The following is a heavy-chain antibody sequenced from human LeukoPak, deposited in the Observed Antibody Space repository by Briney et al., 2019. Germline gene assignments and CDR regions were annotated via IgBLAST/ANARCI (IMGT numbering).Heavy chain of an antibody. D-gene: IGHD5-18*01. V-gene: IGHV4-61*02. CDR3: ARLRYSYGFFDY. J-gene: IGHJ4*02. Sequence: SETLSLTCTVSGGSISSGSYYWSWIRQPAGKGLEWIGRIYTSGSTNYNPSLKSRVTISVDTSKNQSSLKLSSVTAADTAVYYCARLRYSYGFFDYWGQGTLVTVSS. CDR1: GGSISSGSYY. CDR2: IYTSGST.